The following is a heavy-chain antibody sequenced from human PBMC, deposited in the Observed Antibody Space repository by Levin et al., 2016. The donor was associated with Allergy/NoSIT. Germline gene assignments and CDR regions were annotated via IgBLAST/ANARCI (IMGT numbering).Heavy chain of an antibody. CDR3: ARFSYFGVVLTRYYYYGMDV. D-gene: IGHD3-3*01. V-gene: IGHV4-4*02. J-gene: IGHJ6*02. Sequence: SETLSLTCAVSGGSISSSNWWSWVRQPPGKGLEWIGEIYHSGSTNYNPSLKSRVTISVDKSKNQFSLKLSSVTAADTAVYYCARFSYFGVVLTRYYYYGMDVWGQGTTVTVSS. CDR2: IYHSGST. CDR1: GGSISSSNW.